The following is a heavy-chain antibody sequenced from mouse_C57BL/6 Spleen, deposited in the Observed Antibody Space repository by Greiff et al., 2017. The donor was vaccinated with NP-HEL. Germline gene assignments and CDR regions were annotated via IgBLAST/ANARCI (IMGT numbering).Heavy chain of an antibody. CDR1: GYTFTDYY. J-gene: IGHJ3*01. V-gene: IGHV1-26*01. CDR2: INPNNGGT. CDR3: AAGRLRRMVAY. Sequence: EVQLQQSGPELVKPGASVKISCKASGYTFTDYYMNWVKQSHGKSLEWIGDINPNNGGTSYNQKFKGKATLTVDKSSSTAYMELRSLTSEDSAVYYCAAGRLRRMVAYWGQGTLVTVSA. D-gene: IGHD2-4*01.